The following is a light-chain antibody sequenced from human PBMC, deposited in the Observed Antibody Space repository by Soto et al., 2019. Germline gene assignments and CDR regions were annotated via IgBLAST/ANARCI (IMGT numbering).Light chain of an antibody. V-gene: IGKV3-20*01. Sequence: TVLTRSPGTLSLSPIEVATLSFMASQNVSSNLLVWYQQHPGQAPRLLIYGASSRATGIPDRFSGSGSGTDFSLTIRRLETDDFAVYYCQKYGNFWTFGQGTKVDIK. CDR1: QNVSSNL. CDR3: QKYGNFWT. J-gene: IGKJ1*01. CDR2: GAS.